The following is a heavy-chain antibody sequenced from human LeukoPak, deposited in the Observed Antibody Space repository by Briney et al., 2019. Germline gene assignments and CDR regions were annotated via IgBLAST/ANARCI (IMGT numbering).Heavy chain of an antibody. V-gene: IGHV3-21*01. J-gene: IGHJ5*02. CDR2: ISSSGTYI. D-gene: IGHD3-22*01. CDR3: ARDLGQYYDTSDNWFDP. CDR1: GFTFSSYT. Sequence: GGSLRLSCAASGFTFSSYTMNWVRQAPGKGLEWVSCISSSGTYIYYADSVKGRFTISRDNAKNSLNLQMNSLRAEDTAVYYCARDLGQYYDTSDNWFDPWGQGTLVTVSS.